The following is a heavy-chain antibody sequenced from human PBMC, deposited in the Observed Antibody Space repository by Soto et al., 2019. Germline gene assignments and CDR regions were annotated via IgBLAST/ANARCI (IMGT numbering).Heavy chain of an antibody. V-gene: IGHV4-39*01. CDR1: GGSISSSSYF. Sequence: SETLSLTCTVSGGSISSSSYFWGWIRQPPGKGLEWIGSIYYSGSTYYNPSLKSRVTVSIDTSKNQFSLKLSSVTAADTAVYYCARHRSDFWFDPWGQGTLVTVSS. J-gene: IGHJ5*02. CDR2: IYYSGST. D-gene: IGHD2-15*01. CDR3: ARHRSDFWFDP.